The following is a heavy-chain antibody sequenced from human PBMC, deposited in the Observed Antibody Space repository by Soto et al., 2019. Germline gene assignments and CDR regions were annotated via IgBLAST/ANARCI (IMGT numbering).Heavy chain of an antibody. D-gene: IGHD2-2*01. CDR3: ARGVYQPRRGDYYSYGMDV. CDR2: INPNSGGT. J-gene: IGHJ6*02. Sequence: ASVKVSCRASGYTFTGYYRHWVRQAPGQGLEWIGWINPNSGGTNYAQKFQGWVTMTRDTSISTAYMELSRLRSDDTAVYYCARGVYQPRRGDYYSYGMDVWGQGTTVTVYS. V-gene: IGHV1-2*04. CDR1: GYTFTGYY.